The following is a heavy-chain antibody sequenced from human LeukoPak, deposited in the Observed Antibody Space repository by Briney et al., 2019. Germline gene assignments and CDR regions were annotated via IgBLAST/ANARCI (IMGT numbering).Heavy chain of an antibody. CDR2: FDPEDGES. CDR1: GSTLRELS. D-gene: IGHD2/OR15-2a*01. Sequence: GASVKVSCKVSGSTLRELSMHWVRQAPAKGLQWMGVFDPEDGESIIAQKFQGRLTMTEDTSTDTAYMELSSLTSEDTAMYYCATGHCNTSSCYYYYMDVWGKGTTVTVSS. V-gene: IGHV1-24*01. J-gene: IGHJ6*03. CDR3: ATGHCNTSSCYYYYMDV.